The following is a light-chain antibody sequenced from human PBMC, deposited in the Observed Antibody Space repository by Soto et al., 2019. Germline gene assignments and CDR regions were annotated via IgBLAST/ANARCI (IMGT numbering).Light chain of an antibody. CDR2: GTS. CDR3: HKYYSSPTS. V-gene: IGKV3-20*01. CDR1: QSVSSTY. J-gene: IGKJ4*01. Sequence: PGGRATLSCRASQSVSSTYLAWYQQQPGQAPRLLMSGTSNRATGTPDRFSGSGSGTDFTLTIDRLEPEDFAVYYCHKYYSSPTSFGGGNKGDIK.